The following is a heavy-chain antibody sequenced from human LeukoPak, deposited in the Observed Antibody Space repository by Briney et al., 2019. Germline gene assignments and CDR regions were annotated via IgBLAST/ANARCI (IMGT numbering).Heavy chain of an antibody. J-gene: IGHJ4*02. V-gene: IGHV4-38-2*01. D-gene: IGHD4-23*01. CDR3: ARQLYGGNSLNDY. Sequence: PSETLSLTCAVSGYSISSGYYWGWIRPPPGKGLEWIGKIYHSGSTYYNPSLKRRDTIAGDTNKNKLHVKESSVTAGDTAVYYCARQLYGGNSLNDYWGQGTLVTVSS. CDR1: GYSISSGYY. CDR2: IYHSGST.